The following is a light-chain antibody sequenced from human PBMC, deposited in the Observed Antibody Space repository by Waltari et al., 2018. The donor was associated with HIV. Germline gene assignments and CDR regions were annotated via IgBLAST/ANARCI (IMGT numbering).Light chain of an antibody. J-gene: IGLJ3*02. CDR1: SFNIGSNY. Sequence: QSVLTQPPSASGTPGQRVTISCSGGSFNIGSNYVYWYQQFPGTAPRLLIYRNTLRPSGVPDRFSGSKSATSASLAIRGLRSEDEADYFCAAWDDSVSGRVFGGGTKLTVL. CDR3: AAWDDSVSGRV. V-gene: IGLV1-47*01. CDR2: RNT.